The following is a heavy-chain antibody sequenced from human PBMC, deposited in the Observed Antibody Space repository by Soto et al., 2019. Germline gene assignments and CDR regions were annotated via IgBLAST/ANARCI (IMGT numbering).Heavy chain of an antibody. D-gene: IGHD2-15*01. J-gene: IGHJ4*02. Sequence: EVQLVESGGGLVQPGRSLRLSCAASGFTFDDYAMHWVRQAPGRGLEWVSGISWNSGSIGYADSVKGRLTISRDNAKNSLYLQMNSLRAEDTALYYCAKDSPEDCSGGSCYSNWGQGTLVTVSS. CDR3: AKDSPEDCSGGSCYSN. CDR2: ISWNSGSI. CDR1: GFTFDDYA. V-gene: IGHV3-9*01.